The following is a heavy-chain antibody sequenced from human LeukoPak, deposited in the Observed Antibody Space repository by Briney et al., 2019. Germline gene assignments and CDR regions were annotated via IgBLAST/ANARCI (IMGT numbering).Heavy chain of an antibody. CDR2: ISGSGSTI. CDR3: AVSTSLYNWFDP. D-gene: IGHD2-2*01. CDR1: GFTFNE. J-gene: IGHJ5*02. V-gene: IGHV3-48*03. Sequence: GGSLRLSCAASGFTFNEMNWVRQAPGKGLEWVSYISGSGSTIYYADSVKGRFTISRDNAKNSLYLQMNSLRAEDTAVYYCAVSTSLYNWFDPWGQGTLVTVSS.